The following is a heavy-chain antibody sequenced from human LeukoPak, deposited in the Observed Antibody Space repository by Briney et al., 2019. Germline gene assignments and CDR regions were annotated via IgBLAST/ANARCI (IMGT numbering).Heavy chain of an antibody. Sequence: SETLSLTCAVYGGSFSGYYWSWIRQPPGKGLEWIGEINHSGSTNYNPSLKSRVTISVDTSKNQFSLKLSSVTAADTAVYYCARGVWVVVVPAAAPYFDHWGQGTLVTVSS. CDR2: INHSGST. CDR3: ARGVWVVVVPAAAPYFDH. D-gene: IGHD2-2*01. J-gene: IGHJ4*02. CDR1: GGSFSGYY. V-gene: IGHV4-34*01.